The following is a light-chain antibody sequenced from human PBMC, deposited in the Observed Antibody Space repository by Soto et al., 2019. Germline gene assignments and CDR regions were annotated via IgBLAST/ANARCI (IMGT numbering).Light chain of an antibody. V-gene: IGLV2-14*01. Sequence: QSALTQPASVSGSPGQSITISCTGTSSDVGGYNYVSWYQQHPGKAPKLMIYEVSNRPSGVSNRFSGSKSGNTASLPISGLQAEDEADYYCSSYTSSSTPYVFGTGNKLTVL. CDR2: EVS. CDR3: SSYTSSSTPYV. CDR1: SSDVGGYNY. J-gene: IGLJ1*01.